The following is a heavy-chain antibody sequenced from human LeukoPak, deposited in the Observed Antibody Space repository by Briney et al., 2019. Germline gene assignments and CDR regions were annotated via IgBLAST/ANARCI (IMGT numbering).Heavy chain of an antibody. V-gene: IGHV3-21*01. Sequence: GGSLRLSCAASGFTFSNYCMNWVRQAPGRGREWVSSISSSSYIYYADSVKGRFTISRDNAKNSLYLQMNSMRDEDTAVYYCARAPGDYYYYYYAMDVWGQGTTVTVSS. CDR2: ISSSSYI. J-gene: IGHJ6*02. CDR1: GFTFSNYC. CDR3: ARAPGDYYYYYYAMDV. D-gene: IGHD4-17*01.